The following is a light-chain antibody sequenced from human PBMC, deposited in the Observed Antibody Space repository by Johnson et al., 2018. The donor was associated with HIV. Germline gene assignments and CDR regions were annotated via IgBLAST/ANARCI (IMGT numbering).Light chain of an antibody. CDR2: DNN. Sequence: QSVLTQPPSVSAAPGQKVTISCSGSSSNIGNNFVSWYQQLPGTAPKLLIYDNNKRPSGIPDRFSGSKSGTSATLGITGLQTGDEADYYCGTWDSSLSAHVFGTGTKGTV. CDR1: SSNIGNNF. V-gene: IGLV1-51*01. J-gene: IGLJ1*01. CDR3: GTWDSSLSAHV.